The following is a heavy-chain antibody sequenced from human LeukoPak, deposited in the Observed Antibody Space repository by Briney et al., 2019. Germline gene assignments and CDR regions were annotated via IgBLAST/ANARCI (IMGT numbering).Heavy chain of an antibody. Sequence: GGSLRLSCTASGFTFGDYAMSWVRQAPGKGLEWVGFIRSKAYGGTTEYAASVKGRFTISRDDSKSIAYLQLNSLKPEDTAVYYCTSQWELREIDYWGQGTGVTVSS. CDR1: GFTFGDYA. J-gene: IGHJ4*02. CDR3: TSQWELREIDY. CDR2: IRSKAYGGTT. D-gene: IGHD1-26*01. V-gene: IGHV3-49*04.